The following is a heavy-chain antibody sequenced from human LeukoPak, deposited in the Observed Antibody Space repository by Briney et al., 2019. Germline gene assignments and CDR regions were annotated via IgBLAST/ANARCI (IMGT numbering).Heavy chain of an antibody. Sequence: ASVKVSCKASGYTFTGYYMHWVRQAPGQGLEWMGCINPNSGGTNYAQKFQGRVTMTRDTSISTAYMELSRLRSDDTAVYYCARTVYSSSWVDYWGQGTLVTVSS. CDR2: INPNSGGT. V-gene: IGHV1-2*02. CDR3: ARTVYSSSWVDY. CDR1: GYTFTGYY. J-gene: IGHJ4*02. D-gene: IGHD6-13*01.